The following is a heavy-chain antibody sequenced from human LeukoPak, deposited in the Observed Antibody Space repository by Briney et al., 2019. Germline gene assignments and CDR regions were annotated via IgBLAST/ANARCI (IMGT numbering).Heavy chain of an antibody. D-gene: IGHD3/OR15-3a*01. CDR2: IRSGGSSA. CDR3: ARDGLYNWFDP. J-gene: IGHJ5*02. Sequence: PGGALRLSCAASGFTFSNYWMHWIREAPGKGLLWVSRIRSGGSSANYADSVQGRFTVSRDNAENTLYLQMNSLRAEDPAVYYCARDGLYNWFDPWGQGTLVTVSS. CDR1: GFTFSNYW. V-gene: IGHV3-74*01.